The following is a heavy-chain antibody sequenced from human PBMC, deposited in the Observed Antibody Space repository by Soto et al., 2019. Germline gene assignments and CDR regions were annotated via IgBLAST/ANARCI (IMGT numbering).Heavy chain of an antibody. J-gene: IGHJ6*02. CDR1: GYSFTSYW. D-gene: IGHD3-3*01. CDR2: IYPGDSDT. V-gene: IGHV5-51*01. CDR3: ARHPRYEFWGLEQGKDV. Sequence: GESLKISCKGSGYSFTSYWIGWVRQMPGKGLEWMGIIYPGDSDTRYSRSFQGQVAISADNSIRTAYLQWGSLKASDTAMYYCARHPRYEFWGLEQGKDVWGQGTTVTVSS.